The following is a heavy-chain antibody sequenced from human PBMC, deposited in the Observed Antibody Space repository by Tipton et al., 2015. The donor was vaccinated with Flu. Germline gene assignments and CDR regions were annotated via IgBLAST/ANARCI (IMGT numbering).Heavy chain of an antibody. J-gene: IGHJ4*02. CDR1: GYTFTGYY. V-gene: IGHV1-2*06. CDR2: ITPNTGGT. D-gene: IGHD4-17*01. Sequence: QVQLVQSGAEVRKPGASVKVSCKASGYTFTGYYIHWVRQAPGQGLEWMGRITPNTGGTNSAQQFRGRITLTRDTSTSTAYMELIRLRSDDTAIYYCASAPTMTTFFFWGQGTLVTVSS. CDR3: ASAPTMTTFFF.